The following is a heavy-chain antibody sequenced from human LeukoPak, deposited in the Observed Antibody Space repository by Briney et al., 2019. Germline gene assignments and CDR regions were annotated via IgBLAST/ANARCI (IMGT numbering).Heavy chain of an antibody. J-gene: IGHJ6*01. V-gene: IGHV3-21*01. D-gene: IGHD2-15*01. CDR1: GSTFSSYT. CDR2: ISSSSSYI. Sequence: GGSLRLSCAASGSTFSSYTMNWVRQAPGKGLEWVSYISSSSSYIYYADSVKGRFTISRDNAENSLYLQMNSLRAEDTAVYYCARGSEGYCSGGGCYYGMDVWGQGTTVTVSS. CDR3: ARGSEGYCSGGGCYYGMDV.